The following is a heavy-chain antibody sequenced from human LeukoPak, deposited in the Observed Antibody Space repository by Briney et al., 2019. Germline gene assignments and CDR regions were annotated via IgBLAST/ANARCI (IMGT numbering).Heavy chain of an antibody. CDR2: INHSGST. CDR3: ATTYSSSWYIDY. D-gene: IGHD6-13*01. Sequence: PSETLSLTCAVYGVSFSGYYWSWIRQPPGKGLEWIGEINHSGSTNYNPSLKSRVTISVDTSKNQFSLKLSSVTAADTAVYYCATTYSSSWYIDYWGQGTLVTVSS. V-gene: IGHV4-34*01. CDR1: GVSFSGYY. J-gene: IGHJ4*02.